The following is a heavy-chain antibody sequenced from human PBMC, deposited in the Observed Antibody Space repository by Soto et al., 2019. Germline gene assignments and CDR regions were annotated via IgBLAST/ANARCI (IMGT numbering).Heavy chain of an antibody. CDR1: GYTFTGYY. CDR3: AREVAVAGTHLNYYYYGMDV. D-gene: IGHD6-19*01. J-gene: IGHJ6*02. Sequence: AASVKVSCKASGYTFTGYYMHWVRQAPGQGLEWMGWINPNSGGTNYAQKFQGWVTMTRDTSISTAYMELSRLRSDDTAVYYCAREVAVAGTHLNYYYYGMDVWGQGTTVTVSS. CDR2: INPNSGGT. V-gene: IGHV1-2*04.